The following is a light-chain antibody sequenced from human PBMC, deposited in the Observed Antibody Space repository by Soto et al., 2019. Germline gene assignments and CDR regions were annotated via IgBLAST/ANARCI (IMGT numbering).Light chain of an antibody. CDR1: QSVTSTY. Sequence: PGERATLSCRASQSVTSTYLAWYQQKPGQAPRLLIYGASNRATGIPDRFTGSGSGTDFTLTISRLEPEDFAVYYCQQYGSSPLTFGGGTKVEIK. CDR2: GAS. CDR3: QQYGSSPLT. J-gene: IGKJ4*01. V-gene: IGKV3-20*01.